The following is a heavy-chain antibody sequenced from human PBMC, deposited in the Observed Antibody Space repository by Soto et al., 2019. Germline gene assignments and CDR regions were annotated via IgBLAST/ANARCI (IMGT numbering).Heavy chain of an antibody. CDR3: AKDGGEMATIANLDY. CDR1: GLTFGSRA. CDR2: ITDTGGDA. Sequence: VQLLESGGDLKQPGGSLRLSCVASGLTFGSRAMSWVRQAPGEGLQWVSTITDTGGDAKYADSVRGRFVISRDNSKNTLYLQMNSLRAEDTAVYYCAKDGGEMATIANLDYWGQGTLVTVSS. J-gene: IGHJ4*02. V-gene: IGHV3-23*01. D-gene: IGHD5-12*01.